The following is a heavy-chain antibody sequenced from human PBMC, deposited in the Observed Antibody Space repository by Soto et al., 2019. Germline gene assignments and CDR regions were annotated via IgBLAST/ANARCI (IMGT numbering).Heavy chain of an antibody. CDR1: GFTVSSKY. CDR2: IYSDGST. V-gene: IGHV3-53*01. Sequence: GGSLRLSCAASGFTVSSKYMSWVRQAPGKGLEWVSVIYSDGSTYYADSVKGRFTISRDNSKNTLYLQMNSLRAEDTAVYYCATESGPTYYFDYCGQGTLVTVSS. D-gene: IGHD6-25*01. J-gene: IGHJ4*02. CDR3: ATESGPTYYFDY.